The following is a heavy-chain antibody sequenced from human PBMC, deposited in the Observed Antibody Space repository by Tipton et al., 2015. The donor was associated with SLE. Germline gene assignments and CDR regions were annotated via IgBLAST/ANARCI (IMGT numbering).Heavy chain of an antibody. D-gene: IGHD3-16*01. CDR3: AKSRGYDYMWGKYYFDY. CDR2: MTGSGGST. J-gene: IGHJ4*02. V-gene: IGHV3-23*01. Sequence: SLRLSCVVSGFTFSNYAMSWVRQAPGKGLECVSGMTGSGGSTYFADSVKGRFTISRDNSKNTLYLQMSSLRVEDTAVYYCAKSRGYDYMWGKYYFDYWSQGTLVTVSA. CDR1: GFTFSNYA.